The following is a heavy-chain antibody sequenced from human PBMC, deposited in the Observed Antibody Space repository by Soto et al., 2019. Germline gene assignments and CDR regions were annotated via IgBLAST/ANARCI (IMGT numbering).Heavy chain of an antibody. CDR2: IHDTGRT. J-gene: IGHJ4*02. CDR1: GDSLSTYY. CDR3: ARERVSGTCRFVS. V-gene: IGHV4-4*07. D-gene: IGHD3-10*01. Sequence: QVQLQESGPGLVRPSETLSLTCTVSGDSLSTYYWSWIRQPAGERLEWIGRIHDTGRTNYNPSLKSRVSMSVVTFKTLFSVRVASVTGAGTAVYYCARERVSGTCRFVSWGQGILVMVSS.